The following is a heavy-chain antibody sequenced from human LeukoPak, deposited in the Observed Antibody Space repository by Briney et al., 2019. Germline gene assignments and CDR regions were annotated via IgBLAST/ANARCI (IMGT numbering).Heavy chain of an antibody. CDR3: ARVGGYSSGWFDAFDI. CDR2: IYYSGST. D-gene: IGHD6-19*01. V-gene: IGHV4-61*05. CDR1: GGSISGSGYY. J-gene: IGHJ3*02. Sequence: SETLSLTCSVSGGSISGSGYYWGWIRQSPGKGLEWIGYIYYSGSTNYNPSLKSRVTISVDTSKNQFSLKLSSVTAADTAVYYCARVGGYSSGWFDAFDIWGQGTMVTVSS.